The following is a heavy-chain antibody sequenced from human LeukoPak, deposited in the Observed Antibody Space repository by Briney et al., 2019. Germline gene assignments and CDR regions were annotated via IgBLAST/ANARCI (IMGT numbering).Heavy chain of an antibody. V-gene: IGHV3-74*01. J-gene: IGHJ4*02. CDR3: AKNPRGYAEYYFDY. D-gene: IGHD3-10*01. CDR1: GFTFSSYW. Sequence: GGSLRLSCAASGFTFSSYWMHWVRQAPGKGLVWVSRINTDGSSTSYADSVKGRFTISRDNSKNTLYLQMNSLRAEDTAVYYCAKNPRGYAEYYFDYWGQGTLVTVSS. CDR2: INTDGSST.